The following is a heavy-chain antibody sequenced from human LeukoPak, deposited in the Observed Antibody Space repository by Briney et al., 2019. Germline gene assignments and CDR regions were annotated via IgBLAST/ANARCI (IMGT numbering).Heavy chain of an antibody. CDR3: AREKQWLGYYFDY. V-gene: IGHV4-38-2*02. CDR2: INHSGST. D-gene: IGHD6-19*01. Sequence: PSETLSLTCTVSGYSISSGYYWSWIRQPPGKGLEWIGEINHSGSTNYNPSLKSRVTISVDTSKNQFSLKLSSVTAADTAVYYCAREKQWLGYYFDYWGQGTLVTVSS. J-gene: IGHJ4*02. CDR1: GYSISSGYY.